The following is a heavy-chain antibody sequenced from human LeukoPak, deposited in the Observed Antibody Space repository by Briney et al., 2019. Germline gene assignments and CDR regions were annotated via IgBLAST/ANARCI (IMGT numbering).Heavy chain of an antibody. Sequence: GGSLRLSCAASGFTFDDYAMHWVRQAPGKGLEWVSLISGDGGSTYYADSVKGRFTISRDNSKNSLYLQMNSLRTEDTALYYCAKVITMIPLRYYYGMDVWGQGTTVTVSS. D-gene: IGHD3-22*01. V-gene: IGHV3-43*02. CDR1: GFTFDDYA. CDR2: ISGDGGST. J-gene: IGHJ6*02. CDR3: AKVITMIPLRYYYGMDV.